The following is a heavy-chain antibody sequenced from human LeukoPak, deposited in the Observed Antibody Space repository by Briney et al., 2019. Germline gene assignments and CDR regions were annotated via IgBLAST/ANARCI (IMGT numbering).Heavy chain of an antibody. CDR3: GRTDGIDV. CDR1: GFTLRRYS. J-gene: IGHJ6*02. CDR2: ISSSSRTI. Sequence: PGGSLRLSCGASGFTLRRYSINWVRQAPGKGLECVSYISSSSRTIYYADSVKGRFTISRDNAKNSVYLQMNSLRDEDTAVYYCGRTDGIDVWGQGTTVTVSS. V-gene: IGHV3-48*02.